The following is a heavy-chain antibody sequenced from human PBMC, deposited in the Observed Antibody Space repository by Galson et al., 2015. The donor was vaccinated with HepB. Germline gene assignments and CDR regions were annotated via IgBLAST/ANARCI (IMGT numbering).Heavy chain of an antibody. CDR2: INQDGREK. D-gene: IGHD4-17*01. CDR1: GFTFRRYW. J-gene: IGHJ4*02. V-gene: IGHV3-7*03. CDR3: ARGNGDSHDY. Sequence: SLRLSCAASGFTFRRYWMNWVCQAPGKGLEWVANINQDGREKYYVDSVEGRFTISRDNANNSLYLELSSLRAEDTALYYCARGNGDSHDYWGQGTLVTVSS.